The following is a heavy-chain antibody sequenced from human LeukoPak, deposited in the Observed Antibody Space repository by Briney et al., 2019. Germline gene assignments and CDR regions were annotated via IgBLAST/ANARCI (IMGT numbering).Heavy chain of an antibody. CDR2: IYYSGST. D-gene: IGHD6-19*01. CDR1: GGSISSSSYS. J-gene: IGHJ4*02. V-gene: IGHV4-39*01. Sequence: SETLSLTCTVSGGSISSSSYSWGWIRQPPGKGLEWIGSIYYSGSTYYNPSLKSRVTISVDTSKNQFSLKLSSVTAADTAVYYCARHFSGGWYPCFDYWGQGTLVTVSS. CDR3: ARHFSGGWYPCFDY.